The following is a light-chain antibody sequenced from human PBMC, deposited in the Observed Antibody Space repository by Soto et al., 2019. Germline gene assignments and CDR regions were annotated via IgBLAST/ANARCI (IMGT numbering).Light chain of an antibody. CDR1: ESAVNY. J-gene: IGKJ4*01. CDR3: QQRNTWPLT. CDR2: DVS. V-gene: IGKV3-11*01. Sequence: EIVLTQSPATLSLSPGERATLSCRASESAVNYLAWYQQQPGQAPRLLIYDVSNRATGIPDRFSGSGSGTDFTLTIRILEPEDFAVYYCQQRNTWPLTFGGGTRVEIK.